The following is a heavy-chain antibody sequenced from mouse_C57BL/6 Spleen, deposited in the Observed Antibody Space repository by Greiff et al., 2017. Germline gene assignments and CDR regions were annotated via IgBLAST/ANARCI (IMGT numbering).Heavy chain of an antibody. CDR3: ARGYDGYYVAYFDY. D-gene: IGHD2-3*01. J-gene: IGHJ2*01. V-gene: IGHV5-17*01. Sequence: EVQGVESGGGLVKPGGSLKLSCAASGFTFSDYGMHWVRQAPEKGLEWVAYISSGSSTIYYADTVKGRFTISRDNAKNTLFLQMTSLRSEDTAMYYWARGYDGYYVAYFDYWGQGTTLTVSS. CDR2: ISSGSSTI. CDR1: GFTFSDYG.